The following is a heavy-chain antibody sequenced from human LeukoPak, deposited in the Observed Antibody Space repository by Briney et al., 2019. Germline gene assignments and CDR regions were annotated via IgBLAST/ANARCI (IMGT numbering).Heavy chain of an antibody. D-gene: IGHD3-3*01. CDR1: GFTFSSYG. Sequence: GGSLRLSCAASGFTFSSYGMHWVRQAPGKGLEWVAFIRYDGSNKYYADSVKGRFTISRDNSKNTLYLQMNSLRAEDTAVYYCARGGMYYDFWSGPNWFDPWGQGTLVTVSS. CDR2: IRYDGSNK. V-gene: IGHV3-30*02. CDR3: ARGGMYYDFWSGPNWFDP. J-gene: IGHJ5*02.